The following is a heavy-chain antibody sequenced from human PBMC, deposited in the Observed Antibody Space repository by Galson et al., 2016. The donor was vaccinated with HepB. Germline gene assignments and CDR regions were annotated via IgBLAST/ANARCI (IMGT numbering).Heavy chain of an antibody. CDR2: ISSSSSTI. CDR1: GFTFSSYS. V-gene: IGHV3-48*02. J-gene: IGHJ6*02. Sequence: SLRLSCAASGFTFSSYSMNWVRQAPGKGLEWVSYISSSSSTIYYADSVKGRFTISRDDAKNSLYLQMNSLRDEDTAVYYCASSPAYFWSGSYFSKYYYYGMDVWGQGTT. CDR3: ASSPAYFWSGSYFSKYYYYGMDV. D-gene: IGHD3-3*01.